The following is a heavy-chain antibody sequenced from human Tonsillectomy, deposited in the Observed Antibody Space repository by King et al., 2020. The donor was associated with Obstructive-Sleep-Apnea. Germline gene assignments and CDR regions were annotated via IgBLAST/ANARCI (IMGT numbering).Heavy chain of an antibody. V-gene: IGHV1-69*10. CDR1: GGTFSTYA. Sequence: QLVQSGAEVKKPGSSVKVSCKASGGTFSTYAISWVRQAPGQGLEWMGGIIPILAITNYAQKFQGRVTITADKSTSTAYMELSRLRSEDTAVYYCARLPDYGDYGAFDIWGQGTMVTVCS. D-gene: IGHD4-17*01. J-gene: IGHJ3*02. CDR2: IIPILAIT. CDR3: ARLPDYGDYGAFDI.